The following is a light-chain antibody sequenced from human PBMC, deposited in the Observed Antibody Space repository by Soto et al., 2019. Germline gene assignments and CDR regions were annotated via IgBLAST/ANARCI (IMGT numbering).Light chain of an antibody. CDR2: GAS. CDR3: QQYNNWPPT. Sequence: EIVLTQSPATLSVSPGARATLSCRASQSVSGNLAWYQQKPGQAPRLLIYGASTRATGIPARFSGSGSGTEFTLTISSLQSEDFAVYYCQQYNNWPPTCGQGTKVDIK. V-gene: IGKV3D-15*01. CDR1: QSVSGN. J-gene: IGKJ1*01.